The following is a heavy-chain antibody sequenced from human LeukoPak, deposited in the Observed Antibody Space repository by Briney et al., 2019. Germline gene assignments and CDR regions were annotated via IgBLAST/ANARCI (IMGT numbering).Heavy chain of an antibody. CDR1: GYSFTSYW. CDR2: IYPGDSDT. D-gene: IGHD6-13*01. CDR3: AMSRASSSWYSDYYYYGMDV. J-gene: IGHJ6*02. Sequence: GESLKISCKGSGYSFTSYWIGWVRPMPGKGLEWMGIIYPGDSDTRYSPSFQGQVTISADKSISTAYLQWSSLKASDTAMYYCAMSRASSSWYSDYYYYGMDVWGQGTTVTVSS. V-gene: IGHV5-51*01.